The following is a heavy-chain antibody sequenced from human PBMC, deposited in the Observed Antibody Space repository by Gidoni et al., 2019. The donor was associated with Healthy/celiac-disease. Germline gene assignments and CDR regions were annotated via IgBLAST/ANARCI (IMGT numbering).Heavy chain of an antibody. V-gene: IGHV3-23*01. Sequence: EVQLLESGGGLVQPGGSLRRSCAASGFTFSTDAMGWVRQSPWKGLEWVSAIVGSGGSTYYADSVKGRFTISRDNSKNTLYLQMNSLRAEDTAVYYCAKDITMIVVVRHYDDYWGQGTLVTVSS. CDR1: GFTFSTDA. J-gene: IGHJ4*02. D-gene: IGHD3-22*01. CDR3: AKDITMIVVVRHYDDY. CDR2: IVGSGGST.